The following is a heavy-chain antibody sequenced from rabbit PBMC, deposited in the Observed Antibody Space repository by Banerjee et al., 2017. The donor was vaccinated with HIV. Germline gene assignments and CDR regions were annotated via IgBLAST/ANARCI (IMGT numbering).Heavy chain of an antibody. V-gene: IGHV1S40*01. CDR3: ARDPVGSNYGDL. CDR2: VEAGSSGST. Sequence: WVRQAPGKGLEWIACVEAGSSGSTYYASWAKGRFTISKTSSTTVTLQMTSLTAADTATYFCARDPVGSNYGDLWGQGTLVTVS. J-gene: IGHJ3*01. D-gene: IGHD8-1*01.